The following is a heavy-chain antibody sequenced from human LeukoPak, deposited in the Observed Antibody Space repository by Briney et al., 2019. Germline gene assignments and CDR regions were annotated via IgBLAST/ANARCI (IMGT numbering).Heavy chain of an antibody. V-gene: IGHV3-23*01. CDR1: GFTFSSYA. J-gene: IGHJ4*02. Sequence: PGGSLRLSCAPSGFTFSSYAMSWVRQAPGKGVAGVSVISGSDSSTYYADSVKGRFTITRDNSKNTLYLQMNSLRAEDTAVYYCSKGSTVTTPYFDYWGQGTLVTVSS. CDR2: ISGSDSST. D-gene: IGHD4-17*01. CDR3: SKGSTVTTPYFDY.